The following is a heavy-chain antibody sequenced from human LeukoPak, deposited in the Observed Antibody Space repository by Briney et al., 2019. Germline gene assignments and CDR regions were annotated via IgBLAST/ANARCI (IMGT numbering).Heavy chain of an antibody. CDR2: LHASENT. CDR1: GGSINNFY. Sequence: SETLSLTCTFSGGSINNFYWNWIRQSAGKGLEWIGRLHASENTNYNPSLKSRVTMSVDTSKNQFSLKLSSVTAADTAVYYCARGSNYYGSGSAYYYYIDVWGKGTTVTVSS. D-gene: IGHD3-10*01. V-gene: IGHV4-4*07. J-gene: IGHJ6*03. CDR3: ARGSNYYGSGSAYYYYIDV.